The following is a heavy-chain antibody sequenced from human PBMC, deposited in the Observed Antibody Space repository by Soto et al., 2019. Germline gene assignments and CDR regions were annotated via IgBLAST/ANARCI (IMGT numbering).Heavy chain of an antibody. V-gene: IGHV3-48*02. J-gene: IGHJ4*02. CDR1: GFTFSSYS. CDR2: ISSSSSTI. Sequence: GGSLRLSCAASGFTFSSYSMNWVRQAPGKGLEWVSYISSSSSTIYYADSVKGRFTISRDNAKNSLYLQMNSLRDEDTAVYYCARDVPSQIAAAGLDFDYWGQGTLVTVSS. CDR3: ARDVPSQIAAAGLDFDY. D-gene: IGHD6-13*01.